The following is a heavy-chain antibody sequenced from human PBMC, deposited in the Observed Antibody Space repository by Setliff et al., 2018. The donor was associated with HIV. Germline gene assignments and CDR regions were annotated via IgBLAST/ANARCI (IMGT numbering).Heavy chain of an antibody. CDR2: ILYGGTT. CDR1: GGSISDTRYY. J-gene: IGHJ4*02. V-gene: IGHV4-39*01. CDR3: ARPQLGLGGGSHFDY. D-gene: IGHD1-1*01. Sequence: SETLSLTCTVSGGSISDTRYYWGWVRQPPGKGLEWIGNILYGGTTFYNPSLRSRVTVSIDTTKTQFTLKMSSVTAADTAVYYCARPQLGLGGGSHFDYWGQGILVTVSS.